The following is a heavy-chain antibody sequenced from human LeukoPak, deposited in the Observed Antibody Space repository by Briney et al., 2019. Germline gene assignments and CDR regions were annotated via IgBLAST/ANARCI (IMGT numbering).Heavy chain of an antibody. CDR2: ISGSGGST. Sequence: GGSLRLSCAASGVILNDYAMHWVRQAPGKGLEWVSSISGSGGSTYYADSVKGRFTISRDNSKNTLYLQMNSLRAEDTAVYYCAKCAGTRSSTSCQLDYWGQGTLVTVSS. V-gene: IGHV3-23*01. CDR1: GVILNDYA. J-gene: IGHJ4*02. D-gene: IGHD2-2*01. CDR3: AKCAGTRSSTSCQLDY.